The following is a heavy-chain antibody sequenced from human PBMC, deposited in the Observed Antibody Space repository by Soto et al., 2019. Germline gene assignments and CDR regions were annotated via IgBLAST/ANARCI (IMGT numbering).Heavy chain of an antibody. J-gene: IGHJ6*02. CDR1: GDSISSYY. Sequence: SETLSLTCTVSGDSISSYYWSWIRQPPGKGLEWIGYIYYSGSTNYNPSLKSRVTISVDTSKNQFSLKLSSVTAADTAVYYCARAHYGDYGYGMDVWGQGTPVTVSS. CDR2: IYYSGST. D-gene: IGHD4-17*01. CDR3: ARAHYGDYGYGMDV. V-gene: IGHV4-59*01.